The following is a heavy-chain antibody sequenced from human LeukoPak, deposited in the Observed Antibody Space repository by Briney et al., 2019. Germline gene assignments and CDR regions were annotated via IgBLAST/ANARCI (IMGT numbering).Heavy chain of an antibody. CDR2: INPNSGDT. Sequence: GASVKVSCKASGYTFTGDYLHWVRRAPGQGLEWMGWINPNSGDTNSAQKFQGRVTMTRDTSISTVYMELSRLRSDDTAMYYRAREASGSYYSFFLDYWGQGTLVTVSS. D-gene: IGHD3-10*01. J-gene: IGHJ4*02. CDR1: GYTFTGDY. V-gene: IGHV1-2*02. CDR3: AREASGSYYSFFLDY.